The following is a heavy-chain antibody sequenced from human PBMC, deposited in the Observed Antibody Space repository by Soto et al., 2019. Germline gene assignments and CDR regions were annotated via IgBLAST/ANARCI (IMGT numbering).Heavy chain of an antibody. CDR3: ARGPPYSSWNWFDP. J-gene: IGHJ5*02. V-gene: IGHV1-8*01. D-gene: IGHD6-6*01. Sequence: ASVKVSCKASGYTSTSYDINWVRQATGQGLEWMGWTNPNSGNTGYAQKFQGRVTMTRNTSISTAYMELSSLRSEDTAAYYCARGPPYSSWNWFDPWGRGTLVTVSS. CDR1: GYTSTSYD. CDR2: TNPNSGNT.